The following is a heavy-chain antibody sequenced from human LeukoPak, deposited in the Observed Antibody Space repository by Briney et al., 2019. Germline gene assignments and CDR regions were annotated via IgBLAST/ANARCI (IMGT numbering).Heavy chain of an antibody. CDR3: TRDRSRAEDD. D-gene: IGHD1-14*01. CDR2: INQGGSDK. V-gene: IGHV3-7*01. J-gene: IGHJ4*02. Sequence: WGTLRLSCAASGFTFSGHWMSWVRQAPGKGLEWVANINQGGSDKYYVDSVKGRFTISRDNANNLLYLQMNSLRGEDTAVYYCTRDRSRAEDDWGQGTLVTVSS. CDR1: GFTFSGHW.